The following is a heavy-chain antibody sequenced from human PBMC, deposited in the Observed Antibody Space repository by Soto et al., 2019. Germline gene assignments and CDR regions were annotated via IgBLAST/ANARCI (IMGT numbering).Heavy chain of an antibody. Sequence: PGESLKISCVGSGFGFTTYWIAWVRQMPGKGLELLGIIYPGDSVTRYSPSFQGQVTISADKSISTAYPQWSSLKASDTAMYYCARGLAAAGRGAYNWFDPWGQGTLVTVSS. CDR1: GFGFTTYW. CDR3: ARGLAAAGRGAYNWFDP. CDR2: IYPGDSVT. D-gene: IGHD6-13*01. J-gene: IGHJ5*02. V-gene: IGHV5-51*01.